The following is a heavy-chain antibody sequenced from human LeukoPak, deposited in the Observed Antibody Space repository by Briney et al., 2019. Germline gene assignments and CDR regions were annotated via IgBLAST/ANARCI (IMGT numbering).Heavy chain of an antibody. V-gene: IGHV3-23*01. CDR1: GFTFSNYA. CDR2: ISGSGGGA. D-gene: IGHD6-6*01. J-gene: IGHJ4*02. CDR3: AKGVEYSGSPLDY. Sequence: PGGSLRLSCAASGFTFSNYAMSWVRQAPGKGLEWVSAISGSGGGAYYADSVKGRFTISRDNSKNTLYLQMNSLRAEDTALYYCAKGVEYSGSPLDYWGQGTLVTVSS.